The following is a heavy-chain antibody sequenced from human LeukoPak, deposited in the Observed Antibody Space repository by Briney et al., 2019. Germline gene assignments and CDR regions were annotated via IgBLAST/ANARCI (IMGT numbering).Heavy chain of an antibody. J-gene: IGHJ3*02. Sequence: ASVKVSCKASGYTFTGYYMHWVRQAPGQGLEWMGWINTNTGNPTYDQGFTGRFVFSLDTSISTAYLQISSLKAEDTAVYYCAREPFDFWSGYRHDFDIWGQGTMVTVSS. V-gene: IGHV7-4-1*02. D-gene: IGHD3-3*01. CDR2: INTNTGNP. CDR3: AREPFDFWSGYRHDFDI. CDR1: GYTFTGYY.